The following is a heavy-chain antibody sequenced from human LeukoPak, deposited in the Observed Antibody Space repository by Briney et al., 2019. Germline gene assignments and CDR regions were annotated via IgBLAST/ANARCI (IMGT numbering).Heavy chain of an antibody. CDR1: GFTFSSYA. J-gene: IGHJ6*02. CDR3: ARDSNYYDSSGYRLYYYYGMDV. CDR2: ISYDGSNK. D-gene: IGHD3-22*01. Sequence: GGSLRLSCAASGFTFSSYAMHWVRQAPGKGLEWVAVISYDGSNKYYADSVKGRFTISRDNSKNTLYLQMNSLRAEDTAVYYCARDSNYYDSSGYRLYYYYGMDVWGQGTTVTVSS. V-gene: IGHV3-30-3*01.